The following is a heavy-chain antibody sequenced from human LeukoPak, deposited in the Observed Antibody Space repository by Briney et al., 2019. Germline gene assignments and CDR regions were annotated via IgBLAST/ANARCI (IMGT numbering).Heavy chain of an antibody. CDR2: IIPIFGTA. V-gene: IGHV1-69*01. Sequence: SVKVSCKASGGTFSSYAISWVRQAPGQGLEWMGGIIPIFGTANYAQKFQGRVTITADESTSTAYMELSSLRSEDTAVYYCARLPHHYDFWSGYSYYFDYWGQGTLVTVSS. CDR3: ARLPHHYDFWSGYSYYFDY. D-gene: IGHD3-3*01. CDR1: GGTFSSYA. J-gene: IGHJ4*02.